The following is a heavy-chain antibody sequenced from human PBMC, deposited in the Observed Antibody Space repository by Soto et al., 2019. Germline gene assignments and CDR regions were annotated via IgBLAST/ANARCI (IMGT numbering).Heavy chain of an antibody. J-gene: IGHJ5*02. CDR3: ARGPPRMVRGVIINNWFDP. CDR1: GGSISSYY. D-gene: IGHD3-10*01. Sequence: SETLSLTCTVSGGSISSYYWSWIRQPPGKGLEWIGYIYYSGSTNYNPSLKSRVTISVDTSKNQFSLKLSSVTAAGTAVYYCARGPPRMVRGVIINNWFDPWGQGTLVTVSS. V-gene: IGHV4-59*01. CDR2: IYYSGST.